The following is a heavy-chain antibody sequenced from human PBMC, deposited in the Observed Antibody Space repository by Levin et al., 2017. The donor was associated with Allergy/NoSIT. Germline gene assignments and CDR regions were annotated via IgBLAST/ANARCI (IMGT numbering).Heavy chain of an antibody. Sequence: ASVKVSCKASGYSFGSYGISWVRQAPGQGLEWMGWISGYNGNTNYAQKFQGRVTMSTDKSTTTAYMELRSLRSDDTAVYYCASEYKLGSHFPPFGYWGQGTLVTVSS. CDR1: GYSFGSYG. D-gene: IGHD3-10*01. J-gene: IGHJ4*02. CDR2: ISGYNGNT. CDR3: ASEYKLGSHFPPFGY. V-gene: IGHV1-18*01.